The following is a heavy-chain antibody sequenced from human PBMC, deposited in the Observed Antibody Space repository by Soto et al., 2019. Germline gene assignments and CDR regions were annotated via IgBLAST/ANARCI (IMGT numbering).Heavy chain of an antibody. CDR3: ARDIVVVPAAMLGGFDY. CDR2: INAGNGNT. J-gene: IGHJ4*02. V-gene: IGHV1-3*01. Sequence: ASVKVSCKASGYTFTSYAMHWVRQAPGQRLEWMGWINAGNGNTKYSQKFQGRVTITRDTSASTAYMELSSLRSEDTAVYYCARDIVVVPAAMLGGFDYWGQGTLVTVSS. D-gene: IGHD2-2*01. CDR1: GYTFTSYA.